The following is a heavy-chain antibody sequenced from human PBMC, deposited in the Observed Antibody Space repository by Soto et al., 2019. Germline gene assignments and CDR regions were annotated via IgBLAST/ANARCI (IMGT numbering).Heavy chain of an antibody. CDR1: GYTFTSYG. Sequence: QLQLVQSVAEVKKPGASVKVSCKASGYTFTSYGFSWVRQAPGQGLEWMGWISAYNGNTNYAQKLQGRVTMTTDTSTSTAYMELRSLISDETAVYYCARDHRKDRGGYGMDVWGQGTTVTVSS. D-gene: IGHD3-10*01. CDR3: ARDHRKDRGGYGMDV. J-gene: IGHJ6*02. V-gene: IGHV1-18*01. CDR2: ISAYNGNT.